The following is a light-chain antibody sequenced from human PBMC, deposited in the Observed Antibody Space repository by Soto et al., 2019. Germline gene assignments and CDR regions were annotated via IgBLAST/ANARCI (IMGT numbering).Light chain of an antibody. CDR2: DAS. J-gene: IGKJ5*01. CDR1: QSISSW. V-gene: IGKV1-5*01. CDR3: QQYGNSPAIT. Sequence: DIRLTQSPATLSASLGDRVTITCRASQSISSWLAWYQQKPAKAPKLLIYDASSLESGVPSRFSGSGSATDFTPTVSRLEPQDFAVYYCQQYGNSPAITFGQGTRLETK.